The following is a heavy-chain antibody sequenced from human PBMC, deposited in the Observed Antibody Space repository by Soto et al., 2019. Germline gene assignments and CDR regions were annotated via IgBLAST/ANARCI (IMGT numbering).Heavy chain of an antibody. J-gene: IGHJ4*02. CDR2: ISYDGSNK. Sequence: GGSLRLSCAASGFTFSSYGMHWVRQAPGKGLEWGAVISYDGSNKYYADSVKGRFTISRDNSKNTLYLQMNSLRAEDTAVYYCANSDLNSSSPFDYWGQGTLVSVSS. CDR1: GFTFSSYG. V-gene: IGHV3-30*18. D-gene: IGHD6-6*01. CDR3: ANSDLNSSSPFDY.